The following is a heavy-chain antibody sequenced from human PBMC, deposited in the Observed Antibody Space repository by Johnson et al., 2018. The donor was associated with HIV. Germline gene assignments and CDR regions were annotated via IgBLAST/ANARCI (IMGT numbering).Heavy chain of an antibody. V-gene: IGHV3-66*02. Sequence: MLLVESGGGLVQPGGSLRLSCAASGFTVSSNYMSWVRQAPGKGLEWVTVLYSGGSTYYADSVKGRFTISRDKSKNTLDLKMNSLRADDTAVYYCARTTRMVGAFDIWGQGTMVTVSS. CDR2: LYSGGST. CDR1: GFTVSSNY. CDR3: ARTTRMVGAFDI. J-gene: IGHJ3*02. D-gene: IGHD2-15*01.